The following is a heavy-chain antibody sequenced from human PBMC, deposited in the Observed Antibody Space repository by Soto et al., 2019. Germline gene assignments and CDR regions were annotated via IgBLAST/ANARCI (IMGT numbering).Heavy chain of an antibody. V-gene: IGHV3-23*01. Sequence: PGGSLRLSCAASGFTFSSYAMSWVRQAPGKGLEWVSAISGSAGSTYYADSAKGRFTISRDNSKNTLYLQMNSLRAEDTAVFYCTKDLWPYLPAVGEFDSWGQGTLVTVSS. CDR3: TKDLWPYLPAVGEFDS. J-gene: IGHJ4*02. CDR2: ISGSAGST. CDR1: GFTFSSYA. D-gene: IGHD3-16*01.